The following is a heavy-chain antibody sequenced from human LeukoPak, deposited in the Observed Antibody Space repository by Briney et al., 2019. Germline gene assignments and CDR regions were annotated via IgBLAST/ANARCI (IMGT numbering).Heavy chain of an antibody. CDR2: INPNSGGT. Sequence: ASVKVSCKASGYTFTGYYMHWVRQAPGQGLEWMGWINPNSGGTNYAQKFQGRVTITRDTSISTAYMELSRLRSDDTAVYYCAREGGFRGVTTALGYWGQGTLVTVSS. CDR1: GYTFTGYY. D-gene: IGHD3-10*01. V-gene: IGHV1-2*02. J-gene: IGHJ4*02. CDR3: AREGGFRGVTTALGY.